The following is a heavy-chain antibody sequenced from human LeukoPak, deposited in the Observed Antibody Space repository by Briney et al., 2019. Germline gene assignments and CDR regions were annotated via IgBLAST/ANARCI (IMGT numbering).Heavy chain of an antibody. Sequence: PSETLSLTCTVSGGSISNGNYYWAWLRQPPGKGLESIGKIHYSGNAYYNPSLKSRVTISVDASRNQVSLKLNSVTAGDTAVYYCASGYSTTLDFWGQGTLVTVSS. D-gene: IGHD6-13*01. J-gene: IGHJ4*02. CDR1: GGSISNGNYY. V-gene: IGHV4-39*01. CDR3: ASGYSTTLDF. CDR2: IHYSGNA.